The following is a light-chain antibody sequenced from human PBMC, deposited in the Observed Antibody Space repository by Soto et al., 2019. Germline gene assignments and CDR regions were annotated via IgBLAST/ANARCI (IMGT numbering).Light chain of an antibody. V-gene: IGKV3-20*01. CDR1: QSVSSSH. CDR3: QQYGSSPWT. Sequence: ENVLTQSPGTLSLSPGERGTLSCRASQSVSSSHLAWYQQKPGQAPRLLIYGASSRATGIPDRFSGSGSGTDFSLTISRLEPEDFAVYYCQQYGSSPWTFGQGTKVEVK. CDR2: GAS. J-gene: IGKJ1*01.